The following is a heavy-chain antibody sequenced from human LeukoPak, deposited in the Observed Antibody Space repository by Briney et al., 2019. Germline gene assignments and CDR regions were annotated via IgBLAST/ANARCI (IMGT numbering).Heavy chain of an antibody. CDR3: ARGYDVVVAATPPDFDY. J-gene: IGHJ4*02. D-gene: IGHD2-15*01. CDR1: GFTFSSYE. V-gene: IGHV3-48*03. Sequence: GGSLRLSCVASGFTFSSYEMNWVRQAPGKGLEWLSYIGSSDSTTHYADSVKGRFTISRDNAKNSLYLQMNSLRAEDTAVYYCARGYDVVVAATPPDFDYWGQGTLVTVSS. CDR2: IGSSDSTT.